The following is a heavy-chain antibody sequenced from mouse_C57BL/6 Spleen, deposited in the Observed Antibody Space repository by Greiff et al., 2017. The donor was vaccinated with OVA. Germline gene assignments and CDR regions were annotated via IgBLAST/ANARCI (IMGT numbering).Heavy chain of an antibody. V-gene: IGHV1-81*01. Sequence: QVQLQQSGAELARPGASVKLSCKASGYTFTSYGISWVKQRTGQGLEWIGEIYPRSGDTYYNEKFKGKATLTADKSSSTAYMELRSLTSEDSAVYFCASEEGDYDWGQGTTLTVSS. J-gene: IGHJ2*01. CDR1: GYTFTSYG. CDR3: ASEEGDYD. CDR2: IYPRSGDT. D-gene: IGHD2-4*01.